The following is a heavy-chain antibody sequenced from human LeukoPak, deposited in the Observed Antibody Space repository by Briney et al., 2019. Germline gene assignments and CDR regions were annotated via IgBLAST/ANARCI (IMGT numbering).Heavy chain of an antibody. CDR1: GFTFDDYG. J-gene: IGHJ6*02. CDR3: AKGVVVAITAAYYGMDV. V-gene: IGHV3-20*04. CDR2: IVWSGAST. D-gene: IGHD2-15*01. Sequence: PGASHRLSCPASGFTFDDYGMSSVRQPARKGLEWDSGIVWSGASTGYANSVKGRFTISRDNAKNSLYLQTNSLRPEDTAVYYCAKGVVVAITAAYYGMDVWGQRATVTVSS.